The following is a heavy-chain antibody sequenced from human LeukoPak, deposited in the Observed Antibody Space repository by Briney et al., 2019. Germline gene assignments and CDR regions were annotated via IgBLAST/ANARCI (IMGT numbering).Heavy chain of an antibody. CDR2: IYYSGST. CDR1: GGSISSSSYY. V-gene: IGHV4-39*07. CDR3: ARTMVRGVFYYYGMDV. J-gene: IGHJ6*02. D-gene: IGHD3-10*01. Sequence: PSETLSLTCTVSGGSISSSSYYWGWIRQPPGKGLEWIGSIYYSGSTYYNPSLRSRVTMTVDTSKNQYSLKLTSVTAADTAVYYCARTMVRGVFYYYGMDVWGQGTTVTVSS.